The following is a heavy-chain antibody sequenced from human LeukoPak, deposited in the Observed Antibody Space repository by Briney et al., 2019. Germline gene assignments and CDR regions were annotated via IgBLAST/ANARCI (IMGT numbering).Heavy chain of an antibody. CDR3: ARDKDIAARHPVPSPFDY. D-gene: IGHD6-6*01. CDR2: IWYDGSNK. V-gene: IGHV3-33*01. CDR1: GFTFSNYG. Sequence: GGSLRLSCAASGFTFSNYGMHWVRQAPGKGLEWVAVIWYDGSNKYYADSVKGRFTISRDNSKNTLYLQMNSLRAEDTAVYYCARDKDIAARHPVPSPFDYWGQGTLVTVSS. J-gene: IGHJ4*02.